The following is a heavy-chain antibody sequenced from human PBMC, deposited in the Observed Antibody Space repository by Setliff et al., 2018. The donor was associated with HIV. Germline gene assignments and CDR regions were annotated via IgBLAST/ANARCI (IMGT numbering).Heavy chain of an antibody. CDR1: GGTFNNDA. Sequence: PSVKVSCKASGGTFNNDAISWVRQAPGQGLEWMGGIVPVLGITNYSPKFQGRVTITTDESTTTAYMDLSSLRSEDTAVYYCARDRLGHIDRPYFDYWGQGTLVTVSS. J-gene: IGHJ4*02. CDR2: IVPVLGIT. CDR3: ARDRLGHIDRPYFDY. D-gene: IGHD2-21*01. V-gene: IGHV1-69*10.